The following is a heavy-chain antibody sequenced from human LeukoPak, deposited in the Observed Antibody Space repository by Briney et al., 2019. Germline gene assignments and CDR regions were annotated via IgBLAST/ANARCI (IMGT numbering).Heavy chain of an antibody. J-gene: IGHJ3*02. V-gene: IGHV4-30-2*01. CDR3: ARAGVLRFGGSWLPIPDAFDI. Sequence: PSETLSLTCAVSGGSISSGGYSWSWIRQPPGTGLEWIGYIYHSGSTYYNPSLKSRVTISVDRSKNQFSLKLSSVTAADTAVYYCARAGVLRFGGSWLPIPDAFDIWGQGTMVTVSS. CDR1: GGSISSGGYS. CDR2: IYHSGST. D-gene: IGHD3-10*01.